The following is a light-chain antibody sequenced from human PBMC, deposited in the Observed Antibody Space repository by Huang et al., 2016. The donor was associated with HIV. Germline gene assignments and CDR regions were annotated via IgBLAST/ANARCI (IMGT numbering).Light chain of an antibody. V-gene: IGKV3-20*01. CDR2: GAS. CDR1: QSVSSNY. Sequence: EIVLTQSPGTSSLSPGERATLSCRASQSVSSNYLAWYQQKPGQAPRLLIYGASSRATGSPDRFSGSGSGTDFTLSISRLEPEDFAVYYCQHYGNSRWTFGLGTKVDIK. J-gene: IGKJ1*01. CDR3: QHYGNSRWT.